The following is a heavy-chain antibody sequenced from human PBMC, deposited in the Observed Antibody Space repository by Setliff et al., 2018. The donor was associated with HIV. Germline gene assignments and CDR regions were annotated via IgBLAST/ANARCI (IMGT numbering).Heavy chain of an antibody. V-gene: IGHV1-69*13. CDR1: GGTFSSYA. Sequence: ASVKVSCKASGGTFSSYAISWVRQAPGQGLEWMGGIIPIFGTANYAQKFQGRVTITADEPTSTAYMELSSLGSEDTAVYYCARGARGTATDYWGQGTLVTVSS. J-gene: IGHJ4*02. D-gene: IGHD5-18*01. CDR3: ARGARGTATDY. CDR2: IIPIFGTA.